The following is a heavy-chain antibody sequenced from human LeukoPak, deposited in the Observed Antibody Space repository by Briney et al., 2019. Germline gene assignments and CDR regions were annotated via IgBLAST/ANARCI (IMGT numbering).Heavy chain of an antibody. CDR2: IYHSGST. V-gene: IGHV4-30-2*01. D-gene: IGHD5-24*01. CDR1: GGSISSGGYS. CDR3: ARADRDGYNPFDY. Sequence: SQTLSLTCAVSGGSISSGGYSWSWIRQPPGKGLEWIGYIYHSGSTYYNPSLKSRVTISIDRSKNQFSLKLSSVTAADTAVYYCARADRDGYNPFDYWGQGTLVTVSS. J-gene: IGHJ4*02.